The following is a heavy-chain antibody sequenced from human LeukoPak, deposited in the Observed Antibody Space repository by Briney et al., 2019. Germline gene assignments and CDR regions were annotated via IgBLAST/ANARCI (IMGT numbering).Heavy chain of an antibody. V-gene: IGHV3-23*01. J-gene: IGHJ4*02. CDR3: AREEVTGTIRREEDY. CDR1: GGSISSSTYY. Sequence: PSETLSLTCTVSGGSISSSTYYWGWIRQLPGKGLEWVSAISGSGGSTYYADSVKGRFTISRDNSKNTLYLQMNSLRAEDTAVYYCAREEVTGTIRREEDYWGQGTLVTVSS. CDR2: ISGSGGST. D-gene: IGHD1-20*01.